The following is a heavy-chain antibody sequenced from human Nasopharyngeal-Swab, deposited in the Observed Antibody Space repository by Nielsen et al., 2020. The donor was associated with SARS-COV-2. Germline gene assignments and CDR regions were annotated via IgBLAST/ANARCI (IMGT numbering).Heavy chain of an antibody. V-gene: IGHV4-34*01. CDR1: GGSFSGYY. J-gene: IGHJ4*02. CDR2: INHSGTT. Sequence: SETLSLTCAVYGGSFSGYYWSWIRKPPGKGLEWIGEINHSGTTSYNPSLKSRVTISSDTSKNQFSLKLSSVTAADTAVYYCARGHRSISMIVVVIATAHFYFDSWGRGTLATVTS. CDR3: ARGHRSISMIVVVIATAHFYFDS. D-gene: IGHD3-22*01.